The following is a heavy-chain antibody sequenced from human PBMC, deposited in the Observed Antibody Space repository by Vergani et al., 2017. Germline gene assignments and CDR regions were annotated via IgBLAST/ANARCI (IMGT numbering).Heavy chain of an antibody. CDR3: ARTTPSAVVTLWGYYYYAMDV. V-gene: IGHV4-59*01. J-gene: IGHJ6*02. D-gene: IGHD4-23*01. CDR2: IYYSGST. CDR1: GGSISSYY. Sequence: QVQLQESGPGLVKPSETLSLTCTVSGGSISSYYWSWIRQPPGKGLEWIGYIYYSGSTNYNPSLKSRGTISVDTSKNQFSLRLSSVTAADTAVYYCARTTPSAVVTLWGYYYYAMDVWGQGTTVTVSS.